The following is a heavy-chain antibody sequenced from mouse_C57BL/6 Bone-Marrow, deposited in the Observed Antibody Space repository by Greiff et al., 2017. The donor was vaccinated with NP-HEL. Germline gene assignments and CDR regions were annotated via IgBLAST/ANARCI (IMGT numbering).Heavy chain of an antibody. J-gene: IGHJ3*01. CDR1: GFTFSSYA. CDR2: ISSGGDYI. Sequence: EVHLVESGEGLVKPGGSLKLSCAASGFTFSSYAMSWVRQTPEKRLEWVAYISSGGDYIYYADTVKGRFTISRDNARNTLYLQMSSLKSEDTAMYYCTREDYSNPWFAYWGQGTLVTVSA. D-gene: IGHD2-5*01. CDR3: TREDYSNPWFAY. V-gene: IGHV5-9-1*02.